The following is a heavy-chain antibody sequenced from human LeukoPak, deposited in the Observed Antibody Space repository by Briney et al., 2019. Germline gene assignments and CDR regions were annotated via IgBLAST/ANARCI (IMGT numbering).Heavy chain of an antibody. J-gene: IGHJ5*02. Sequence: ASVKVSCKASGYTFTSYGISWVRQAPGQGLEWMGWISAYNGNTNYAQKLQGRVTMTTDTSTSTAYMELRSLRSDDTAVYYCARDHELYSSGWQYSWFDPWGQGTLVTVSS. CDR1: GYTFTSYG. D-gene: IGHD6-19*01. CDR3: ARDHELYSSGWQYSWFDP. V-gene: IGHV1-18*01. CDR2: ISAYNGNT.